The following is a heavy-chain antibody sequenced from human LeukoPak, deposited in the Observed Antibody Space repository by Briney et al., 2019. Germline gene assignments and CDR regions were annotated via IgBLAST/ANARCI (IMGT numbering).Heavy chain of an antibody. Sequence: SETLSLTCAVYGGSLSGYYWSWIRQPPGKGLEWIGEINHSGSTNYNPSLKSRVTISVDTSKNQFSLKLSSVTAADTAVYSCAKAVVTALGGGNYFDYWGQGTLVTVSS. D-gene: IGHD2-21*02. V-gene: IGHV4-34*01. CDR1: GGSLSGYY. CDR3: AKAVVTALGGGNYFDY. J-gene: IGHJ4*02. CDR2: INHSGST.